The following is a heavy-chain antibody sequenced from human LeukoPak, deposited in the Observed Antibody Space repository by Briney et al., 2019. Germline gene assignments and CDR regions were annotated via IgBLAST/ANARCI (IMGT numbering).Heavy chain of an antibody. D-gene: IGHD3-22*01. CDR3: VREAATDYYDSSGYYRQTEVFDA. Sequence: SETLSLTCTVSGASISSYYWSWIRQPPGKGLEWIGYIYYSGSTNYNPSLKSRVTISVDTSKNQFSLKLSSVTAADTAVYYCVREAATDYYDSSGYYRQTEVFDAWGQGTMVTVSS. CDR2: IYYSGST. V-gene: IGHV4-59*01. CDR1: GASISSYY. J-gene: IGHJ3*01.